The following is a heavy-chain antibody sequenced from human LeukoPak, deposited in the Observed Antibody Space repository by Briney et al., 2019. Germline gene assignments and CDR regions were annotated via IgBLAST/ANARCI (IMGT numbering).Heavy chain of an antibody. CDR1: GFTFSDYY. J-gene: IGHJ4*02. CDR3: ARDLNYYDSSGYYVH. D-gene: IGHD3-22*01. CDR2: ISSSGSTI. Sequence: GGSLRLSCAASGFTFSDYYMSWIRQAPGKGLEWVSYISSSGSTIYYADSVKGRFTISRDNAKNSLYLQMNSLRAEDTAVYYRARDLNYYDSSGYYVHWGQGTLVTVSS. V-gene: IGHV3-11*01.